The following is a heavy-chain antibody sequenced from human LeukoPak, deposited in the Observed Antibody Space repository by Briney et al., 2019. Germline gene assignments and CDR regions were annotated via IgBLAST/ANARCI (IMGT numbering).Heavy chain of an antibody. CDR1: GGSFSGYY. D-gene: IGHD3-3*01. Sequence: PSETLSLTCAVYGGSFSGYYWSWIRQPPGKGLEWIGETNHSGSTNYNPSLKSRVTISVDTSKNQFSLKLSSVTAADTAVYYCARGGYDFWSGYYAPLSYWGQGTLVTVSS. J-gene: IGHJ4*02. CDR2: TNHSGST. V-gene: IGHV4-34*01. CDR3: ARGGYDFWSGYYAPLSY.